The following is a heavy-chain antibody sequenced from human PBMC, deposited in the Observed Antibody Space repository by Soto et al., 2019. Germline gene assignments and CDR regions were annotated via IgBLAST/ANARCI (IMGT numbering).Heavy chain of an antibody. J-gene: IGHJ3*02. V-gene: IGHV1-69*06. CDR1: GGTFSRYG. Sequence: QVQLVQSGSEVEKPGSSVKVSCKASGGTFSRYGFIWVREVPGQGLEWLGGINPVSGTANYALKFQGRVTISVDRVASIGYMELISLRSDDTAVYFCASTGEAPEGDESGRGDAFDIWGQGTEVTVSS. D-gene: IGHD1-26*01. CDR2: INPVSGTA. CDR3: ASTGEAPEGDESGRGDAFDI.